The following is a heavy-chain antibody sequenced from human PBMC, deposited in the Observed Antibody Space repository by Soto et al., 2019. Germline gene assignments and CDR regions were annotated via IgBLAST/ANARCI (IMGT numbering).Heavy chain of an antibody. V-gene: IGHV3-48*04. CDR2: ITSSGSTI. J-gene: IGHJ4*02. CDR3: ARNSSSWWYYFDY. D-gene: IGHD6-13*01. Sequence: GGSLRLSCAASGFTFSSYAMSWVRQAPGKGLEWVSYITSSGSTIYYADSVKGRFTISRDNAKNSLYLQMNSLRAEDTAVYYCARNSSSWWYYFDYWGQGTLVTVSS. CDR1: GFTFSSYA.